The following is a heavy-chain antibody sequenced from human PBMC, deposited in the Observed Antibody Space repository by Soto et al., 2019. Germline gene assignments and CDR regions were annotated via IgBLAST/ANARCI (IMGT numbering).Heavy chain of an antibody. V-gene: IGHV3-74*01. D-gene: IGHD2-15*01. J-gene: IGHJ4*02. CDR3: ARGGGSGNPAFDY. CDR2: LKSDGSTT. CDR1: GFTFSNHW. Sequence: EVHLVESGGGLVQPGGSLRLSCAASGFTFSNHWMHWVRQAPGKGLVWVSHLKSDGSTTIYADSVTGRFTISRDNAKNTLYVQMNSLRPEDTAVYYCARGGGSGNPAFDYWGQGTLVTVSS.